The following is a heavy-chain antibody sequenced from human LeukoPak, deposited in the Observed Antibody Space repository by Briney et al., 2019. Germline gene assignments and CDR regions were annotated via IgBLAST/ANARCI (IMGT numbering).Heavy chain of an antibody. Sequence: GGSLRPSCAASGFTLSGYWMHWVRQAPGKGLVWVSRINNDGTGTIYADSVKGRFTISRDNAKNTLYLQMNSLRAEDTAVYYCAKASLRFLEWLPPDAFDIWGQGTMVTVSS. CDR2: INNDGTGT. D-gene: IGHD3-3*01. CDR1: GFTLSGYW. CDR3: AKASLRFLEWLPPDAFDI. J-gene: IGHJ3*02. V-gene: IGHV3-74*01.